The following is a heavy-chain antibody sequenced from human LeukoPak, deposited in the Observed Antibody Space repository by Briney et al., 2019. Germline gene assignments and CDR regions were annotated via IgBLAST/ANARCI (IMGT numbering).Heavy chain of an antibody. CDR1: GFTFSTYW. CDR2: IKQDGSEK. D-gene: IGHD4-17*01. J-gene: IGHJ2*01. V-gene: IGHV3-7*01. CDR3: ARGGNHGDYWYFDL. Sequence: QPGGSLRLSCAASGFTFSTYWMTWVRQAPGKGLEWVANIKQDGSEKYYVDSVKGRFTISRDNAENSLHLQMNSLRAEDTAVYYCARGGNHGDYWYFDLWGRGTLVTVSS.